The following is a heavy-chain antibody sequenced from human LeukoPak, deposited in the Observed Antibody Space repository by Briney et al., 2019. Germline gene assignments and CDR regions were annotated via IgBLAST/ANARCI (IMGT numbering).Heavy chain of an antibody. V-gene: IGHV3-30-3*01. D-gene: IGHD2-2*01. CDR3: ATRGYCSSTSPCYYYYMDV. J-gene: IGHJ6*03. CDR2: ISYDGSNK. CDR1: GFTFSSYA. Sequence: PGGSLRLSCAASGFTFSSYAMHWVRQAPGKGLEWVAVISYDGSNKYYADSVKGRFTISRDNSKNTLYLQMNSLRAEDTAVYYCATRGYCSSTSPCYYYYMDVWGKGTTVTVSS.